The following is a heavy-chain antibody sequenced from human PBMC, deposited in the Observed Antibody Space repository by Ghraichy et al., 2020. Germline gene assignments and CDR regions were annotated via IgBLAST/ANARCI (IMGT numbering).Heavy chain of an antibody. CDR3: ARGITGTKTFGLGETSEDFQP. CDR1: GFIFGNYG. D-gene: IGHD1-7*01. CDR2: IWSDGSNE. J-gene: IGHJ1*01. Sequence: GESLNISCEASGFIFGNYGMHWVRQAPGKGLEWVALIWSDGSNEYYGESVKGRFTISRDNSKNTVYLQMNSLRADDTAVYFCARGITGTKTFGLGETSEDFQPWGQGPLVTVPS. V-gene: IGHV3-33*01.